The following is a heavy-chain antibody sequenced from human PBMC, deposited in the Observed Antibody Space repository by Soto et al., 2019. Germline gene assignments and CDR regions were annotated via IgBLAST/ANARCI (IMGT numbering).Heavy chain of an antibody. J-gene: IGHJ3*02. D-gene: IGHD3-10*01. CDR2: ISSSSSTI. Sequence: GGSLRLSCAASGFTFSSYSMNWVRQAPGKGLELVSYISSSSSTIYYADSVKGRFTISRDNAKNSLYLQMNSLRDEDTAVYYCARDRTYYYGSGSYYNPSFDIWGQGTMVTVSS. CDR3: ARDRTYYYGSGSYYNPSFDI. V-gene: IGHV3-48*02. CDR1: GFTFSSYS.